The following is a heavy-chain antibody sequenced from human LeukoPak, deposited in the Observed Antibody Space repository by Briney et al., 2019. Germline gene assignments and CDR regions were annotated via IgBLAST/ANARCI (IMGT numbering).Heavy chain of an antibody. Sequence: SETLSLTCKVSGYSISIGYYWGWIRQPPGKGLEWIGSIYRNGTTYYNPSLKSRVTISVDTSKNQFSLRLSSVTAADTAVYYCARGRQLVHTFTFDYWGQGTLVTVSS. V-gene: IGHV4-38-2*02. CDR2: IYRNGTT. CDR3: ARGRQLVHTFTFDY. CDR1: GYSISIGYY. J-gene: IGHJ4*02. D-gene: IGHD6-13*01.